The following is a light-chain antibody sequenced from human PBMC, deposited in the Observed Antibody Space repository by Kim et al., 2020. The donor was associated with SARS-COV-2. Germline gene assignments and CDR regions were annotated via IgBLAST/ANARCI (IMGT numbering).Light chain of an antibody. Sequence: DIQMTQSPSTLSTSVGDRVTITCRASQSIGGWLAWYQQKPGKAPKLLIYKASNLESGVPSRFSGSESGTEFTLTISSLQPDDFATYYCQQYYDYPRTFGQGTKVDIK. CDR1: QSIGGW. CDR3: QQYYDYPRT. V-gene: IGKV1-5*03. CDR2: KAS. J-gene: IGKJ1*01.